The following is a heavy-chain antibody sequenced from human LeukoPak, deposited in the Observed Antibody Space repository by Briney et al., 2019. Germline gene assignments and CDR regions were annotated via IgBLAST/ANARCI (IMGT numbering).Heavy chain of an antibody. D-gene: IGHD3-22*01. CDR2: ISGSGGST. CDR3: AKPRSDYYYSAFDY. J-gene: IGHJ4*02. CDR1: GFTFSTYA. Sequence: GGSLRLSCAASGFTFSTYAMTWVRQAPGKGVEWVSGISGSGGSTYYADSVKGRFTISRDNSKNTLYLQMNSLRAEDTAVYYCAKPRSDYYYSAFDYWGQGTLVTVSS. V-gene: IGHV3-23*01.